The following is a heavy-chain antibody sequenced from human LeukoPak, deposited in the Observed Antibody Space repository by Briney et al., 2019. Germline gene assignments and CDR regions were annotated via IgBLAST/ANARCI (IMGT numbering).Heavy chain of an antibody. CDR1: GVSISSSNW. CDR3: ARVSLVRGAPDYYFDY. CDR2: IYHSGST. Sequence: PSETLSLTCAVSGVSISSSNWWSWVRQPPGKGLEWIGEIYHSGSTNYNPSLKSRVTISVDKSKNQFSLKLSSVTAADTAVYYCARVSLVRGAPDYYFDYWGQGTLVTVSS. D-gene: IGHD3-10*01. V-gene: IGHV4-4*02. J-gene: IGHJ4*02.